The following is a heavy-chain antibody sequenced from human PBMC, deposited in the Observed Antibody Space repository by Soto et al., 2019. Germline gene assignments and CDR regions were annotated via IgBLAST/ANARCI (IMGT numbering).Heavy chain of an antibody. CDR1: EYTYTAYA. CDR3: ARELHGFYYFDY. CDR2: ISDGNGNT. Sequence: ASVKLSLQASEYTYTAYAMHWVRHAPRQRVEWMGWISDGNGNTKYSQKFQGRGTITTDTPASTAYMELSSLRSEATAVYYCARELHGFYYFDYWGLGTQVTVSS. D-gene: IGHD4-4*01. V-gene: IGHV1-3*01. J-gene: IGHJ4*02.